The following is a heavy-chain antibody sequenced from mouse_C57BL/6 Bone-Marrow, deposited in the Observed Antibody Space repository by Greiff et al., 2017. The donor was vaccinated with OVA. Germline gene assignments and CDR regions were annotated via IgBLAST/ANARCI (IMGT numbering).Heavy chain of an antibody. D-gene: IGHD2-3*01. Sequence: QVQLQQPGAELVKPGASVKLSCKASGYTFTSYWITWVKQRPGHGLEWIGDIYPGSGSTNSNEKFKSKATLPVDTASSPAYMQLSSLTSEDSAVYYSARNQIYDGYWYFDVWGTGTTVTVSS. CDR3: ARNQIYDGYWYFDV. V-gene: IGHV1-55*01. CDR2: IYPGSGST. CDR1: GYTFTSYW. J-gene: IGHJ1*03.